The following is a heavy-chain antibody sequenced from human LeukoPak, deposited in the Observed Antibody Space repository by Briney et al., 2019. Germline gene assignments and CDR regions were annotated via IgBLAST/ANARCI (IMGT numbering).Heavy chain of an antibody. D-gene: IGHD1-26*01. J-gene: IGHJ5*02. CDR2: LYHSGTI. V-gene: IGHV4-39*07. Sequence: SETLSLTCTVSGDSLRTTTYYWNWIRQPPGKGLEWIGGLYHSGTIYYNPSLKGRVTISADKSKNHFSLKLTSVTAADTAVYYCARDRELAALDPWGQGTLVIVSS. CDR1: GDSLRTTTYY. CDR3: ARDRELAALDP.